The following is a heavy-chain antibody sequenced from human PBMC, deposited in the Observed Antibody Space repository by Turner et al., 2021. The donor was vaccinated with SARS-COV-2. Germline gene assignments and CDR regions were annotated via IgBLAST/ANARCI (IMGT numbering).Heavy chain of an antibody. V-gene: IGHV6-1*01. CDR3: AREHWVDVWGSYRSTAYFDH. CDR1: GDSVSRNIAA. Sequence: QVQLQQSGPGLVKPSQTLSLTCAISGDSVSRNIAAWNWIRQSPSRGLEWLGRTYYRSKWYNDYAVSVKSRITINADTSKNQFSLQLNSVTPEDTAVYYCAREHWVDVWGSYRSTAYFDHWGQGTLVTVSS. D-gene: IGHD3-16*02. CDR2: TYYRSKWYN. J-gene: IGHJ4*02.